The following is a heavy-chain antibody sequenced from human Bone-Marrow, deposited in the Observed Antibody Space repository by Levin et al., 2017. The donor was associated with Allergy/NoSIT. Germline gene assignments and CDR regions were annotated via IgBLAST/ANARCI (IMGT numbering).Heavy chain of an antibody. CDR1: GASLHNGDFY. CDR3: ARAAPGGEYDY. J-gene: IGHJ4*02. Sequence: SPTLSLPCPVSGASLHNGDFYWSWIRQPPGKGLEWIGFIYYRGSTFYSPSLKSRLTISLDTSKNQFSLNLTSVTAADTAVYFCARAAPGGEYDYWGQGTLVTVSS. CDR2: IYYRGST. V-gene: IGHV4-30-4*01. D-gene: IGHD3-10*01.